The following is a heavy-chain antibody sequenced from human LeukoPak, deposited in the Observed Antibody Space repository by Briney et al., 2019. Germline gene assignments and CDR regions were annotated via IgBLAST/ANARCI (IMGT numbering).Heavy chain of an antibody. CDR3: ARDLKYYYGSGSYRLDWFDP. J-gene: IGHJ5*02. Sequence: PSETLSLTCAVSGGSISSSNWWSWVRQPPGKGLEWIGEIYHSGSTYYNPSLKSRVTISVDTSKNQFSLKLSSVTAADTAVYYCARDLKYYYGSGSYRLDWFDPWGQGTLVTVSS. V-gene: IGHV4-4*02. CDR1: GGSISSSNW. CDR2: IYHSGST. D-gene: IGHD3-10*01.